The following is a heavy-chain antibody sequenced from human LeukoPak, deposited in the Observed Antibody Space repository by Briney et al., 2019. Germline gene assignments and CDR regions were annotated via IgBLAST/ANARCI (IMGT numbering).Heavy chain of an antibody. CDR3: ARGLMLSSSRSGAFDI. Sequence: PSETLSLTCTVSGGSISSYYWSWIRQPPGKGLEWIGYIYYSGSTNYNPSLKSRVTISVDTSKNQFSLKLSSVTAADTAVYYCARGLMLSSSRSGAFDIWGQGTMVTVSS. D-gene: IGHD6-6*01. CDR2: IYYSGST. CDR1: GGSISSYY. J-gene: IGHJ3*02. V-gene: IGHV4-59*01.